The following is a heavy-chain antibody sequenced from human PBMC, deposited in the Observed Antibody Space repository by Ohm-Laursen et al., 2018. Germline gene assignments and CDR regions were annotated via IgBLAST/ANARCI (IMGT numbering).Heavy chain of an antibody. CDR2: IKSKAAGETR. J-gene: IGHJ5*02. D-gene: IGHD2-21*01. Sequence: GSLRLSCTASGFTVSDTCMCWVRQAPGKGLEYVGRIKSKAAGETREYAEPVKGRFTILRDDTKNTLSLQMNSLKTEDTGVYYCSTDHCSWGQRTLVTVSS. V-gene: IGHV3-15*01. CDR3: STDHCS. CDR1: GFTVSDTC.